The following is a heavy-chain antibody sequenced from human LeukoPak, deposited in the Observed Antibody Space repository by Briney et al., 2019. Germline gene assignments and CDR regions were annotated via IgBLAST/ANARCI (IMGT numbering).Heavy chain of an antibody. J-gene: IGHJ6*03. CDR3: ARHIYDYSSGWYLGYYYYYMDV. CDR2: IYYSGST. CDR1: GGSISSYY. V-gene: IGHV4-59*01. D-gene: IGHD6-19*01. Sequence: PSETLSLTCTVSGGSISSYYWSWIRQPPGKGLEWIGYIYYSGSTNYNPSLKSRVTISVDTSKNQFSLRLSSVTAADTAVYYCARHIYDYSSGWYLGYYYYYMDVWGKGTTVTISS.